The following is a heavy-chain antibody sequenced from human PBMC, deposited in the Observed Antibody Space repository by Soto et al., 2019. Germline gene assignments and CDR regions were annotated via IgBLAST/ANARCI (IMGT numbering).Heavy chain of an antibody. CDR1: GFTFSSYA. V-gene: IGHV3-23*01. Sequence: GGSLRLSCAASGFTFSSYAMGWVRQAPGKGLEWVSAISGSGGSTYYADSVKGRFTISRDNSRNTLYLQVNNLRAEDTAIYYCAKAYCTSTNCYRGGFDPWGQGTLVTVSS. CDR3: AKAYCTSTNCYRGGFDP. J-gene: IGHJ5*02. D-gene: IGHD2-2*01. CDR2: ISGSGGST.